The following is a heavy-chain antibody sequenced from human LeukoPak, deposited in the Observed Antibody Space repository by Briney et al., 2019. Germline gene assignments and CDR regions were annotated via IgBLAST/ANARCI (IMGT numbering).Heavy chain of an antibody. CDR1: GGSFSGYY. J-gene: IGHJ4*02. CDR2: INHSGST. Sequence: SETLSLTCAVYGGSFSGYYWSWVRQPPGKGREWLGEINHSGSTNYNPSLKSRVTISVDTSKNQFSLKLSSVTAADTAVYYCARVRGGSSGWYSPSFFYWGQGTLVTVSS. D-gene: IGHD6-19*01. CDR3: ARVRGGSSGWYSPSFFY. V-gene: IGHV4-34*01.